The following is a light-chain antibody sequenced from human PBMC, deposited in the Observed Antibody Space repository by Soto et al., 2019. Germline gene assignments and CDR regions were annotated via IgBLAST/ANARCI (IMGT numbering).Light chain of an antibody. CDR1: ESVSYN. CDR3: QQYNNWPPYT. J-gene: IGKJ2*01. CDR2: GAS. Sequence: EIVMTQSPATLSVSPGERATLSCRANESVSYNLAWYQQKPGQAPRLLIYGASSSATGIPARLSGSGSGTEFTLTISSLQSEDFVVYYCQQYNNWPPYTFRQGTKVDIK. V-gene: IGKV3D-15*01.